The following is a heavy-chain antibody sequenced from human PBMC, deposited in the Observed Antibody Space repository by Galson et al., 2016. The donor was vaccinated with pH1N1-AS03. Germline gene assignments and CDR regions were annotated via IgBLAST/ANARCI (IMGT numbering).Heavy chain of an antibody. CDR2: INPSDGNT. J-gene: IGHJ6*02. V-gene: IGHV1-46*01. CDR1: GYTFASYY. CDR3: ARMSAGLTGYYYAMDV. Sequence: SCKASGYTFASYYIHWVRQAPGQGREWMGIINPSDGNTNYAQRFQGRVTITRDTSTSTVYMELSSLRSDDTAVYYCARMSAGLTGYYYAMDVWGQGTTVTVSS. D-gene: IGHD4/OR15-4a*01.